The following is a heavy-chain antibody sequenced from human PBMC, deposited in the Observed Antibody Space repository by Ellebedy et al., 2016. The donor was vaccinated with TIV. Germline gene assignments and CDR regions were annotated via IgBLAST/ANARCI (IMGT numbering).Heavy chain of an antibody. CDR2: INHSGST. CDR1: GGSFSGYY. CDR3: ASTCSGGSCYLPD. J-gene: IGHJ4*02. D-gene: IGHD2-15*01. Sequence: SQTLSLTCXVYGGSFSGYYWSWIRQPPGKGLEWIGEINHSGSTNYNPSLKSRVTISVDTSKNQFSLKLSSVTAADTAVYYCASTCSGGSCYLPDWGQGTLVTVSS. V-gene: IGHV4-34*01.